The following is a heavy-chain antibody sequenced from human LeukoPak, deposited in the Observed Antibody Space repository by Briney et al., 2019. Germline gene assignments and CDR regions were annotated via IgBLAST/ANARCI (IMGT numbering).Heavy chain of an antibody. V-gene: IGHV4-39*07. D-gene: IGHD3-22*01. J-gene: IGHJ4*02. CDR2: INHSGST. Sequence: SETLSLTCTVSGGSISSSSYYWGWIRQPPGKGLEWIGEINHSGSTNYNPSLKSRVTISVDTSKNQFSLKLSSVTAADTAVYYCARAPSHTYYYDSSGWFDYWGQGTLVTVSS. CDR1: GGSISSSSYY. CDR3: ARAPSHTYYYDSSGWFDY.